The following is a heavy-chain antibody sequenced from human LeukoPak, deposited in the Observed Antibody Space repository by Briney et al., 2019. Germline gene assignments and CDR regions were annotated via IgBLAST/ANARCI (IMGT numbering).Heavy chain of an antibody. J-gene: IGHJ4*02. CDR1: GFTFSSYG. Sequence: GGSLRLSCAASGFTFSSYGMHWVRQAPGKGLEWVAVISYDGSNKYYADSVKGRFTISRDNSKSTLYLQMNSLRAEDTAVYYCAKDFRSSVFDYWGQGTLVTVSS. CDR2: ISYDGSNK. D-gene: IGHD6-13*01. CDR3: AKDFRSSVFDY. V-gene: IGHV3-30*18.